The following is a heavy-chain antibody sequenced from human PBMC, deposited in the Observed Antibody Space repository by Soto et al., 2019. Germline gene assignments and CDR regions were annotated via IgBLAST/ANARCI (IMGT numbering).Heavy chain of an antibody. CDR2: INHSGST. CDR3: ARGGRVVPAAKPYYYYYYGMDV. CDR1: GGSFSGYY. D-gene: IGHD2-2*02. Sequence: SETLSLTCAVYGGSFSGYYWSWIRQPPGKGLEWIGEINHSGSTNYNPSLRSRVTISVDTSKNQFSLKLSSVTAADTAVYYCARGGRVVPAAKPYYYYYYGMDVWGQGTTVTVPS. J-gene: IGHJ6*02. V-gene: IGHV4-34*01.